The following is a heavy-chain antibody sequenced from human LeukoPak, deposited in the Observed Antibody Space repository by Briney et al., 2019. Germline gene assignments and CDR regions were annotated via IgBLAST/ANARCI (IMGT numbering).Heavy chain of an antibody. V-gene: IGHV4-59*01. J-gene: IGHJ4*02. D-gene: IGHD3-3*01. CDR3: ARVWPFGSGHGYFDY. CDR2: IYYSGST. Sequence: SETLSFTCTVSGGSISSYYWSWIRQPPGKGLEWIGYIYYSGSTNYNPSLKSRVTISVDTSKNQFSLKLSSVTAADTAVYYCARVWPFGSGHGYFDYWGQGTLVTVSS. CDR1: GGSISSYY.